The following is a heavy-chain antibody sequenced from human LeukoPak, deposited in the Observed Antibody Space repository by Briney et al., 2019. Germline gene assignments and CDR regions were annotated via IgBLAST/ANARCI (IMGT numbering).Heavy chain of an antibody. CDR3: ARRGVSSEEYDY. Sequence: KAGESLKISCKGSGYSFTSYWIGWVRRMPGKGLEWMGIIYPGDYDTRYSPSFQGQVTISADKSINTAYLHWSSLKASDTAQYYCARRGVSSEEYDYWGQGTLVTVSS. CDR2: IYPGDYDT. D-gene: IGHD5-18*01. CDR1: GYSFTSYW. V-gene: IGHV5-51*01. J-gene: IGHJ4*02.